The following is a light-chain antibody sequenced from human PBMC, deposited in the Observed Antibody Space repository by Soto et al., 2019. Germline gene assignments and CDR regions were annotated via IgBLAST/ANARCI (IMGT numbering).Light chain of an antibody. CDR2: GAS. CDR1: RDVSTN. CDR3: QQYGSSRFT. J-gene: IGKJ4*01. Sequence: ETVMTQSPDILSVSPGESATLSCRASRDVSTNLAWFHQKPGQTPRLVLYGASQRAAGIPARVSGRGSGTDFTRTISRLEPEDFAVYYCQQYGSSRFTVGGGTKVDIK. V-gene: IGKV3-20*01.